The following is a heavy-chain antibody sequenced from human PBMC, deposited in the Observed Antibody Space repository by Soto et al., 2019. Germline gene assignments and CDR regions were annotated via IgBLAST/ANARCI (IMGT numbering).Heavy chain of an antibody. J-gene: IGHJ4*02. CDR3: ARGWSYDILTAYSY. D-gene: IGHD3-9*01. Sequence: GAVKVSCNASGYTFTSYGISWVRLAPGQGLEWMGWISAYNGNTNYAQKLQGRVTMTTDTSTSTAYMELSGLRSEDTAVYYCARGWSYDILTAYSYWEQGTLVPVSS. V-gene: IGHV1-18*04. CDR1: GYTFTSYG. CDR2: ISAYNGNT.